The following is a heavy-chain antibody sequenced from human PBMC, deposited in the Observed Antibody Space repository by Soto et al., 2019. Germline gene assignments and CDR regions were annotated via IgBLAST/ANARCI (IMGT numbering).Heavy chain of an antibody. CDR2: INAGNGNT. J-gene: IGHJ6*02. CDR1: GYTFTSYA. V-gene: IGHV1-3*01. Sequence: GASVKVSCKASGYTFTSYAMHWVRQAPGQRLEWMGWINAGNGNTKYSQKFQGRVTITRDTSASTAYMELSSLRSEDTAVYYCARIGLVDFWSGYYTPYYYYGMDVWGQGTTVTVSS. D-gene: IGHD3-3*01. CDR3: ARIGLVDFWSGYYTPYYYYGMDV.